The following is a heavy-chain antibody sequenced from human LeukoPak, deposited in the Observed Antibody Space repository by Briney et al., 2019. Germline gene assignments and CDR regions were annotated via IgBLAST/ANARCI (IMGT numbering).Heavy chain of an antibody. Sequence: ASVKVSCKTSGFTFNDYVMNWVRQAPGQGLQWMGWINTNTGDPTYAQGFRGRFFFSLDSSLTTTYLQISTLEPDDTAVYYCVRARRGTVAGLDYWGQGTLVTVSP. CDR2: INTNTGDP. V-gene: IGHV7-4-1*01. J-gene: IGHJ4*02. CDR1: GFTFNDYV. D-gene: IGHD6-19*01. CDR3: VRARRGTVAGLDY.